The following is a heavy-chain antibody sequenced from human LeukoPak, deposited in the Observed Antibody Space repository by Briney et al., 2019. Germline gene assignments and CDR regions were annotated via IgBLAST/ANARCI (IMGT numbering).Heavy chain of an antibody. D-gene: IGHD6-13*01. J-gene: IGHJ4*02. CDR3: ARMDVAAAGRAFDY. CDR2: IYYSGST. CDR1: GGSISSYY. Sequence: SETLSLTCTVSGGSISSYYWSWIRQPPGKGLEWIGYIYYSGSTYYNPSLKSRVTISVDTSKNQFSLKLSSVTAADTAVYYCARMDVAAAGRAFDYWGQGTLVTVSS. V-gene: IGHV4-59*06.